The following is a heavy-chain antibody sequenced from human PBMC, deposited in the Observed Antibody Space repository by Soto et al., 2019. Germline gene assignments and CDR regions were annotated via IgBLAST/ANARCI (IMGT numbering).Heavy chain of an antibody. J-gene: IGHJ3*02. CDR1: GYNFVGFW. CDR2: IDNGGTNT. CDR3: AKDRGRPDAFNI. V-gene: IGHV3-74*01. D-gene: IGHD3-10*01. Sequence: GGSLRLSCAGSGYNFVGFWMHWVRQAPGKGLVWVSRIDNGGTNTVYADAVKGRFTISRDNAKNTLYLQMNSLRAEDTAVYYCAKDRGRPDAFNIWGQGTMVTVSS.